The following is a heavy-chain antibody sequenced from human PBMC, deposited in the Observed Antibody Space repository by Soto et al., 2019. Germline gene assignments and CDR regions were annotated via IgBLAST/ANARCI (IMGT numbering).Heavy chain of an antibody. CDR3: ARGRHSTSSGIVSTAPFDY. CDR2: TYYRSKWYN. J-gene: IGHJ4*02. CDR1: GDSVSSNSAA. Sequence: SQTLSLTCAISGDSVSSNSAAWNWIRQSPSRGLEWLGRTYYRSKWYNDYAVSVKSRITINPDTSKNQFSLQLNSVTPEDTAVYYCARGRHSTSSGIVSTAPFDYWGQGTLVTVSS. D-gene: IGHD5-12*01. V-gene: IGHV6-1*01.